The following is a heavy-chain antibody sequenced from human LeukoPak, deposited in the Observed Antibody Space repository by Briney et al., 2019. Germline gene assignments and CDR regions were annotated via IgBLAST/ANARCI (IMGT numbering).Heavy chain of an antibody. D-gene: IGHD3-22*01. V-gene: IGHV1-18*01. CDR2: ISAYNGDT. CDR3: ARDQTFYFDSGGPNFDF. CDR1: GYTFFSFG. J-gene: IGHJ4*02. Sequence: ASVTVSCTPSGYTFFSFGVSWVRQAPGQGLEWMGWISAYNGDTKYAQKFQGRVTMTTDTSTSTAYMELRSLRADDTAVYYCARDQTFYFDSGGPNFDFWGQGSLVTVSS.